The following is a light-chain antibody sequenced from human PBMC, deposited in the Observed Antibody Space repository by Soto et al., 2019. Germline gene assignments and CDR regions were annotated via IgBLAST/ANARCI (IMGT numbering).Light chain of an antibody. J-gene: IGKJ4*01. CDR2: DAS. V-gene: IGKV3-11*01. CDR3: QQRSNWPPLT. CDR1: QSVGSL. Sequence: ESVLTQSPATLSLSPGERATLSCRASQSVGSLLAWYQQKPGQAPRLLIYDASTRATGIPARFSGSGSGTDFTLTISSLEPEDFAVYYCQQRSNWPPLTFGGGTKVEIK.